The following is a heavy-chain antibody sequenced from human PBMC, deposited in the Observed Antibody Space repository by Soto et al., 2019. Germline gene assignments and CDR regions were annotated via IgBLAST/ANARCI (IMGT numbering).Heavy chain of an antibody. CDR1: GFTFTDYY. CDR2: ISSTGATI. J-gene: IGHJ5*02. V-gene: IGHV3-11*01. CDR3: ALRFMVRGAFDP. Sequence: QVRLVESGGGLVKPGGSLILSCAASGFTFTDYYMSWFRQAPGKGLEWVSQISSTGATIYYADSVKGRFTISRDNAENSLYLQMTSLRGEDTAMYYCALRFMVRGAFDPWGQGTLVTVSS. D-gene: IGHD3-10*01.